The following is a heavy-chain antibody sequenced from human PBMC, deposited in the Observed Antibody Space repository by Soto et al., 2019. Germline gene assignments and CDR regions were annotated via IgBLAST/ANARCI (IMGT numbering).Heavy chain of an antibody. CDR1: GFTFSSYW. CDR2: IKQDGREK. Sequence: GGSLRLSCAASGFTFSSYWMSWVRQAPGKGLEWVANIKQDGREKYYVDSVKGRFTISRDNAKNSLYLHMNSLRAEDTAVFYCARVYSSGWNFDYWGQGTLVTVSS. V-gene: IGHV3-7*01. J-gene: IGHJ4*02. D-gene: IGHD6-19*01. CDR3: ARVYSSGWNFDY.